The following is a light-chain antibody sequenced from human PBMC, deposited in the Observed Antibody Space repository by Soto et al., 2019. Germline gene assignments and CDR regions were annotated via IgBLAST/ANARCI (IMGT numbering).Light chain of an antibody. J-gene: IGKJ5*01. V-gene: IGKV3-11*01. CDR3: QQRSNWPIT. CDR2: EAS. CDR1: QSVSSS. Sequence: EIMMTQSPATLSVSPGERAALSCRASQSVSSSLAWYQQKPGQAPRLLIYEASNRATGIPARFSGSGSGADFTLTISSLEPEDFAVYYCQQRSNWPITFGQGTRPEIK.